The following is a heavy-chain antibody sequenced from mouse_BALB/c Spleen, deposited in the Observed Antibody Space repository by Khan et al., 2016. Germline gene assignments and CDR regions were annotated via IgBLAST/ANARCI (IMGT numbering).Heavy chain of an antibody. J-gene: IGHJ4*01. V-gene: IGHV9-3-1*01. Sequence: QIQLVQSGPELKKPGETVKISCKASGYTFTNYGMNWVKQAPGKGLKWMGWINTYTGETKYADDFKGRVTFSLDNSASNAYMQISNLTSEDTATSSSASIYYGYYVSLYDAMDDWGRGTSVTTAS. CDR1: GYTFTNYG. CDR3: ASIYYGYYVSLYDAMDD. D-gene: IGHD2-1*01. CDR2: INTYTGET.